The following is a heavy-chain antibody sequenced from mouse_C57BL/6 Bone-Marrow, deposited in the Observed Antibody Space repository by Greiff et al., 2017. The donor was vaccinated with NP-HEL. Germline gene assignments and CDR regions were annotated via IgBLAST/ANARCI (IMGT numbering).Heavy chain of an antibody. CDR3: ARHPFITTVGFAY. D-gene: IGHD1-1*01. Sequence: EVKLVESGGGLVKPGGSLKLSCAASGFTFSSYTMSWVRQTPEKRLEWVATISGGGGNTYYPDSVKGRFTISRDNAKNTLYLQMSSLRSEDTALYYCARHPFITTVGFAYWGQGTLVTVSA. CDR1: GFTFSSYT. CDR2: ISGGGGNT. J-gene: IGHJ3*01. V-gene: IGHV5-9*01.